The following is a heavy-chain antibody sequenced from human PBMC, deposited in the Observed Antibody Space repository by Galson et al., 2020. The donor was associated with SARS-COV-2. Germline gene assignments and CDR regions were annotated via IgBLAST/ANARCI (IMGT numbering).Heavy chain of an antibody. Sequence: SPTLSLTCAISGDSVSSDGVAWHWLRQSPSRGLEWLGTTYYRSTWYNDYTVSVQSRITINPDTSKNQFSLQLNSVSPEDTAVYYCARGANRALDALGQGSLVTVSS. D-gene: IGHD1-1*01. CDR1: GDSVSSDGVA. V-gene: IGHV6-1*01. J-gene: IGHJ5*02. CDR3: ARGANRALDA. CDR2: TYYRSTWYN.